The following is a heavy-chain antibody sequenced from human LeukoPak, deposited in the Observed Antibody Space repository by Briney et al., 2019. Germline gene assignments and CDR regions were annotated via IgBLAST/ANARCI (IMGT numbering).Heavy chain of an antibody. V-gene: IGHV3-21*01. Sequence: GGSLRLSCAASGFTFSSYSMNWVRQAPGKGLEWVSSISSSSSYIYYADSVEGRFTISRDNAKNSLYLQMNSLRAEDMAVYYCARAEPITMVRGVITQENFDYWGQGTLVTVSS. CDR3: ARAEPITMVRGVITQENFDY. CDR2: ISSSSSYI. CDR1: GFTFSSYS. D-gene: IGHD3-10*01. J-gene: IGHJ4*02.